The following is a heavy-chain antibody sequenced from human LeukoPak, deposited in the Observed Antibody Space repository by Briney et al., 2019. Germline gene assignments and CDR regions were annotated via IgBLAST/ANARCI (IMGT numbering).Heavy chain of an antibody. J-gene: IGHJ4*02. D-gene: IGHD3-22*01. V-gene: IGHV4-39*07. CDR2: IYYSGST. CDR1: GGSISSSSYY. CDR3: ARDRGYYYDSSGRNGKNYFDY. Sequence: TPSETLSLTCTVSGGSISSSSYYWGWIRQPPGKGLEWIGSIYYSGSTYYNPSLKSRVTRSVDTSKNQFSLKLSSVTAADTAVYYCARDRGYYYDSSGRNGKNYFDYWGQGTLVTVSS.